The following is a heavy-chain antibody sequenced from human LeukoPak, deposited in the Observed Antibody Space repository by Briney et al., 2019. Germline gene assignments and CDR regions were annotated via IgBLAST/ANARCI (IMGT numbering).Heavy chain of an antibody. CDR3: ARGIPGYFGTSGYYYEY. J-gene: IGHJ4*02. CDR1: GFTFSSYS. V-gene: IGHV3-21*01. D-gene: IGHD3-22*01. CDR2: ISSSSSYI. Sequence: GGSLRLSCAASGFTFSSYSMNWVRQAPGKGLEWVSSISSSSSYIYYADSVKGRFTISRDNAKNSLYLQMNSLRAEDTAVYYCARGIPGYFGTSGYYYEYWGQGTLVTVSS.